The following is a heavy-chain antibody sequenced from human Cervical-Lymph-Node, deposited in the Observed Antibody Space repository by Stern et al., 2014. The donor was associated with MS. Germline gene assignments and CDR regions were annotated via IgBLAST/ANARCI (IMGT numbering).Heavy chain of an antibody. CDR3: ARDHRARYYYDSSDI. CDR1: GFTFSSYG. J-gene: IGHJ3*02. D-gene: IGHD3-22*01. CDR2: IWYDGSNK. Sequence: QVQLVQSGGGVVQPGRSLRLSCAASGFTFSSYGMHWVRQAPGKGLGGVAVIWYDGSNKYYADSVKGRFTISRDNSKNTLYLQMNSLRAEDTAVYYCARDHRARYYYDSSDIWGQGTMVTVSS. V-gene: IGHV3-33*01.